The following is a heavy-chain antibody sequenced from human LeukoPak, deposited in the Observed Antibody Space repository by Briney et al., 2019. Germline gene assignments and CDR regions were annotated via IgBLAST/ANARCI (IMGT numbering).Heavy chain of an antibody. CDR3: ARVGPYRSGWYAPGNGFDP. J-gene: IGHJ5*02. V-gene: IGHV4-34*01. CDR1: GGSFSSYY. D-gene: IGHD6-19*01. Sequence: SETLSLTCAVYGGSFSSYYLSWIRQPPGKGLEWMGEINHSGSTNYNPSLKSGLIISVDTSKTQSSTKLGSVTAADTAVYYCARVGPYRSGWYAPGNGFDPWGQGTLVTVSS. CDR2: INHSGST.